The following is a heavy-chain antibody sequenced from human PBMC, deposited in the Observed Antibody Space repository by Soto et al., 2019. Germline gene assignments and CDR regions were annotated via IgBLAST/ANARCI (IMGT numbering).Heavy chain of an antibody. D-gene: IGHD3-22*01. CDR1: GGTFRSYS. Sequence: QVQLVQSGAEVKKPGSSVKVSCKASGGTFRSYSISWVRQAPGQGLEWMGGIIPIFDITNYAQKFQGRVTITADESTSTAYMELSSLGSDDTAVYYCARPDEGGYSSNNHYYNALDVWGQGTTVTV. CDR3: ARPDEGGYSSNNHYYNALDV. J-gene: IGHJ6*02. CDR2: IIPIFDIT. V-gene: IGHV1-69*01.